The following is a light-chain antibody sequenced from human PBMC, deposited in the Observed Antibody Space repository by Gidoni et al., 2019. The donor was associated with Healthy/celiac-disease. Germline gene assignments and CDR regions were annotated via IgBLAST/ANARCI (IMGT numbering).Light chain of an antibody. CDR1: QVIRND. CDR3: LQDYNYPWT. J-gene: IGKJ1*01. Sequence: AIPMTQSPSSLSASVGDRVTITCRASQVIRNDLGWYQQKPGKAPKLLIYAAASLQSGVPSRFSGSGSCTDFTLTISSLQPEDFATYYCLQDYNYPWTFGQGTKVEIK. CDR2: AAA. V-gene: IGKV1-6*01.